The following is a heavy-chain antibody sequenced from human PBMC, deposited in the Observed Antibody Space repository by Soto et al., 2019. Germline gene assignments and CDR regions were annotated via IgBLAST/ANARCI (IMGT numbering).Heavy chain of an antibody. J-gene: IGHJ4*02. Sequence: QVQLVHSGAEVKKPGFSVKVSCRASGVTFSSYTISWVRQAPGQGLEWMGRIIPILGIANYAQKFHGRVTSTTDKSTRTAYIELRSLRSEDTAVYYCARDSGLVIAATDEPFDSRGQGTLVTVST. V-gene: IGHV1-69*04. CDR3: ARDSGLVIAATDEPFDS. D-gene: IGHD2-15*01. CDR2: IIPILGIA. CDR1: GVTFSSYT.